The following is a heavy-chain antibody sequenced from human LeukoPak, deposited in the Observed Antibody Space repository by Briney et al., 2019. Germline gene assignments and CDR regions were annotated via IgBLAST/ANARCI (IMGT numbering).Heavy chain of an antibody. D-gene: IGHD3-22*01. CDR3: VKDDSYYYDSSGRDS. V-gene: IGHV3-64D*09. CDR2: ITSNGDTT. Sequence: GGSLRLSCSASGFTFSSYIMHWARQAPGKGLEYVSAITSNGDTTYYADSVKGRVTISRDNSKNTLYLHMSSLRAEDTAVYYCVKDDSYYYDSSGRDSWGQGTLVTVSS. J-gene: IGHJ4*02. CDR1: GFTFSSYI.